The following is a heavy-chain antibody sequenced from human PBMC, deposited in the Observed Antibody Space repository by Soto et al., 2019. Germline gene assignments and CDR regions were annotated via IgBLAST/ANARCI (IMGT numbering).Heavy chain of an antibody. J-gene: IGHJ6*02. CDR1: GFSLRNSGVG. CDR3: AHKGGRGAGMDV. D-gene: IGHD2-15*01. Sequence: QITLKESGPTLVKPTQTLTLTCTFSGFSLRNSGVGVGWIRQSPGKALEWLALIYWDDDERYGPSLKTRLTITKDTSKNQRDRTMTNMDPVDPGTYYCAHKGGRGAGMDVWGQGTTVSVSS. V-gene: IGHV2-5*05. CDR2: IYWDDDE.